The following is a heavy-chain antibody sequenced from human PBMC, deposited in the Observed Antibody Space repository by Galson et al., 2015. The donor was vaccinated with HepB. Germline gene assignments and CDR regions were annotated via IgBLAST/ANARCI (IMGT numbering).Heavy chain of an antibody. CDR3: AADPGGETGTPDY. CDR1: GFTFTSSA. D-gene: IGHD1-7*01. CDR2: IVVGSGNT. V-gene: IGHV1-58*01. J-gene: IGHJ4*02. Sequence: SVKVSCKASGFTFTSSAVQWVRQARGQRLEWIGWIVVGSGNTNYAQKFQERVTITRDMSTSTAYMELSSLRSEDTAVYYCAADPGGETGTPDYWGQGTLVTVSS.